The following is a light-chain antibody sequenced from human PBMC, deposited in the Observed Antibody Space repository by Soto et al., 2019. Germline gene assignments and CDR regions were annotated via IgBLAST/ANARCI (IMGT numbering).Light chain of an antibody. Sequence: DIPMTQSSSTLSASVRDRVTITCRASQIISSWLAWYQQKPGKVPKLLIYKSSTFDSGVPSRFSGSGSGTEFTLTISSLQPDDFASYCCRQYNSYLSWTFGQGTKVEIK. J-gene: IGKJ1*01. CDR2: KSS. CDR3: RQYNSYLSWT. V-gene: IGKV1-5*03. CDR1: QIISSW.